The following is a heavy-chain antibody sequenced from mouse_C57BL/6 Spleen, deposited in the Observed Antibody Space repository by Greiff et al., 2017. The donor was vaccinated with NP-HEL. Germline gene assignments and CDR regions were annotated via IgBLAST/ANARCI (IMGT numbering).Heavy chain of an antibody. CDR1: GYTFTDYY. CDR3: AREGLNWD. CDR2: INPNNGGT. D-gene: IGHD4-1*01. Sequence: EVQLQQSGPELVKPGASVKISCKASGYTFTDYYMNWVKQSHGKSLEWIGDINPNNGGTSYNQKFKGKATLTVDKSSSTAYMELRSLTSEDSAVYYCAREGLNWDWGQGTTLTVSS. J-gene: IGHJ2*01. V-gene: IGHV1-26*01.